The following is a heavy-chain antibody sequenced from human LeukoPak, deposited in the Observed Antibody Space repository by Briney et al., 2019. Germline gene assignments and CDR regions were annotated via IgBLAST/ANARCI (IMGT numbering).Heavy chain of an antibody. D-gene: IGHD4/OR15-4a*01. CDR2: INLSGGST. Sequence: ASVRVSCKASGFTFINYYMHWVRQAPGQGLEWLGIINLSGGSTHYPQKFQDRVTMTRDTSTSTVYMELSSLRSEDTAVYYCARDLDYGEKSEDYWGQGTLVTVSS. V-gene: IGHV1-46*01. CDR3: ARDLDYGEKSEDY. CDR1: GFTFINYY. J-gene: IGHJ4*02.